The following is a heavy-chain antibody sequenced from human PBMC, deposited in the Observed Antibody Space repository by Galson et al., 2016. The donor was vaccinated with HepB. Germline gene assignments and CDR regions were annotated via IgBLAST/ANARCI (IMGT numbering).Heavy chain of an antibody. J-gene: IGHJ6*02. CDR2: ISYDGSNT. CDR3: ARDLHDYVWGTSRLIFYGVDV. V-gene: IGHV3-30-3*01. D-gene: IGHD3-16*02. CDR1: GFTFRSYI. Sequence: SLRLSCAASGFTFRSYIFHWVRQSPGKGLEWVAAISYDGSNTFYADSVKGRVTIYRDNSQNTLSLQMNSLRGEDTAVYYCARDLHDYVWGTSRLIFYGVDVWGQGTTVIVSS.